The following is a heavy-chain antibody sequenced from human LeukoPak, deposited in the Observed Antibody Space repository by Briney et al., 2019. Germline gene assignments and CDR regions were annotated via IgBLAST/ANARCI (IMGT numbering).Heavy chain of an antibody. J-gene: IGHJ4*02. CDR1: GGSISSGGYY. D-gene: IGHD2-2*01. CDR2: IYYSGST. Sequence: SQTLPLPCTVSGGSISSGGYYWSWIRQHPGKGLEWIGYIYYSGSTYYNPSLKSRITISVDTSKNQFSLKLSSVTAADTAVYYCARGFGGSSTSYAYPFGYWARRTLVTVSS. CDR3: ARGFGGSSTSYAYPFGY. V-gene: IGHV4-31*03.